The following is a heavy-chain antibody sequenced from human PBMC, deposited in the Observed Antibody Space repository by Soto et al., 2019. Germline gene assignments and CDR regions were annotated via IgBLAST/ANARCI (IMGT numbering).Heavy chain of an antibody. V-gene: IGHV4-34*01. CDR3: ASGGRDFWSGYPWEDYYYGMDV. J-gene: IGHJ6*02. CDR2: INHSGST. CDR1: GWSFSGYY. Sequence: PSETLSLTCAVYGWSFSGYYWSWIRQPPGKGLEWIGEINHSGSTNYNPSLKSRVTISVDTSKNQFSLKLSSVTAADTAVYYCASGGRDFWSGYPWEDYYYGMDVWGQGTTVTVSS. D-gene: IGHD3-3*01.